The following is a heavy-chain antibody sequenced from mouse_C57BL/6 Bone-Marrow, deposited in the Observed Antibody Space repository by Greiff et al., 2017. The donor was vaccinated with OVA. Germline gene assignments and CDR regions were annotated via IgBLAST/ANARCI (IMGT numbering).Heavy chain of an antibody. CDR2: FYPGSGSI. CDR1: GYTFTEYT. J-gene: IGHJ4*01. D-gene: IGHD3-3*01. Sequence: VQLKESGAELVKPGASVKLSCKASGYTFTEYTIHWVKQRSGQGLEWIGWFYPGSGSIKYNEKFKDKATLTADKSSSTVYMELSRLTSEDSAVYFCARPLGDYYAMDYWGQGTSVTVSS. V-gene: IGHV1-62-2*01. CDR3: ARPLGDYYAMDY.